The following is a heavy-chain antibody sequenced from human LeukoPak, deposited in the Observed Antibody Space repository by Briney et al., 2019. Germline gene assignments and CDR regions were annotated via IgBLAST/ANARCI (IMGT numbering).Heavy chain of an antibody. J-gene: IGHJ4*02. Sequence: SETLSLTCTVSGGSISSGGYYWIWIRQHPGKGLEWIGYISYSGSTHYNPSLKSRVTISVDTSKNQFSLKLSSVTAADTAVYYCARGSLDFDYWGQGTLVTVSS. V-gene: IGHV4-31*03. CDR2: ISYSGST. CDR1: GGSISSGGYY. CDR3: ARGSLDFDY.